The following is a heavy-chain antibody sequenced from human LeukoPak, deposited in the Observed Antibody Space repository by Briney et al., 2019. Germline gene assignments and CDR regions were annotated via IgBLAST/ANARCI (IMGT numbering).Heavy chain of an antibody. J-gene: IGHJ4*02. CDR1: GFTFSTYG. Sequence: GGSLRLSCAASGFTFSTYGMHWVRQAPGKGLEWVAVISYDGSNKYYADSVKGRFTISRDNSKNTLYLQMNSLRAEDTAVYYCARPESYVPFDYWGQGTLVTVSS. V-gene: IGHV3-30*19. CDR3: ARPESYVPFDY. D-gene: IGHD5-18*01. CDR2: ISYDGSNK.